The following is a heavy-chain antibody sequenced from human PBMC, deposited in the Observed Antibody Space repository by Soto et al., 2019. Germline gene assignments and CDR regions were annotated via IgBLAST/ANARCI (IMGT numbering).Heavy chain of an antibody. J-gene: IGHJ6*03. CDR2: IYHSGST. V-gene: IGHV4-4*02. Sequence: QVQLQESGPGLVKPSGTLSLTCAVSSGSISSSNWWSWVRQPPGKGLEWIGEIYHSGSTNYNPSLKSRVTISVDKSNNQFSLKLSSVTAADTAVYYCARVLREYSGYDGYYYYYMDVWGKGTTVTVSS. CDR1: SGSISSSNW. CDR3: ARVLREYSGYDGYYYYYMDV. D-gene: IGHD5-12*01.